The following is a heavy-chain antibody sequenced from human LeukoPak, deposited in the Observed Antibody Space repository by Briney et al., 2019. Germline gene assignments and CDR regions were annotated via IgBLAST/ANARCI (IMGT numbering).Heavy chain of an antibody. V-gene: IGHV3-23*01. J-gene: IGHJ4*02. CDR3: ANSRGYGSGNL. CDR1: GFTFSNYA. CDR2: VSGSGDRT. Sequence: GGSLRLSCAASGFTFSNYAMSWVRQAPGKGLEWISAVSGSGDRTYYAGSVKGRFTISRDNSKNIVYLRMNSLRAEDTAVYFCANSRGYGSGNLWGQGTLVTVSS. D-gene: IGHD3-10*01.